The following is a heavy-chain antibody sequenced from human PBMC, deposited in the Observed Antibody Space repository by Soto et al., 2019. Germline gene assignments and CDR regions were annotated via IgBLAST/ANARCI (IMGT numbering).Heavy chain of an antibody. D-gene: IGHD3-10*01. V-gene: IGHV3-23*01. CDR1: GFTFSIYG. J-gene: IGHJ4*02. CDR2: ISGSGAST. CDR3: AILGSGSAY. Sequence: EVQLLESGGGLVQPGGSLRLSCAASGFTFSIYGMTWVRQAPGKGLEWVSAISGSGASTYYADSVKGRFTISRDNSKNPLYLQMNSLRAADTAIYYCAILGSGSAYWGQGTLVTVSS.